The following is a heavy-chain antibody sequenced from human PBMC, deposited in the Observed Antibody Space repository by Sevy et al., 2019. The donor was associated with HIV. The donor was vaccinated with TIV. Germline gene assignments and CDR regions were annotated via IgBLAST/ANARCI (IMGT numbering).Heavy chain of an antibody. CDR2: IKQDGSEK. Sequence: GGSLRLSCAASGFTVSRYWMSWVRQAPGKGLEWVANIKQDGSEKYYVDSVNSRFTISRDNAKNSLYLQMNSLRAEDTALYYCARVPEYSSSWSDHWGQGTLVTVSS. CDR1: GFTVSRYW. CDR3: ARVPEYSSSWSDH. D-gene: IGHD2-2*01. V-gene: IGHV3-7*03. J-gene: IGHJ5*02.